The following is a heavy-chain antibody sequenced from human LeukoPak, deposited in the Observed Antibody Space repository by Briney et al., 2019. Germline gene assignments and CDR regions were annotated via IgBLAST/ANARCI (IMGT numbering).Heavy chain of an antibody. CDR2: INAGNGNT. Sequence: ASVKVSCKASGYTFTSYAMHWVRQAPGQRLEWTGWINAGNGNTKYSQKFQGRVTITRDTSASTAYMELSSLRSEDTAVYYCARTFRYSYGPFDYWGQGTLVTVSS. V-gene: IGHV1-3*01. D-gene: IGHD5-18*01. CDR3: ARTFRYSYGPFDY. J-gene: IGHJ4*02. CDR1: GYTFTSYA.